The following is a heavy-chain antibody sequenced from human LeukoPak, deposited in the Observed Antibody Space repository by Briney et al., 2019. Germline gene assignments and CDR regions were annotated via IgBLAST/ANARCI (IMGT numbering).Heavy chain of an antibody. V-gene: IGHV3-7*01. Sequence: GGSLRLSCAASGFTFSDYWMSWVRQAPGKGLEWVANINQDGSLKYYVDSVKGRFTISRDNAKNSLDLQMNSLRVEDTGIYYCVKVAKYYYGSETYYFFEHWGQGTPVTASS. J-gene: IGHJ4*02. D-gene: IGHD3-10*01. CDR2: INQDGSLK. CDR1: GFTFSDYW. CDR3: VKVAKYYYGSETYYFFEH.